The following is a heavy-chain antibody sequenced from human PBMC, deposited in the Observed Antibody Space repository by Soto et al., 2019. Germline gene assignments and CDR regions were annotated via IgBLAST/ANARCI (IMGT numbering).Heavy chain of an antibody. D-gene: IGHD3-22*01. V-gene: IGHV1-3*01. CDR1: GYTFTSYA. Sequence: ASVKVSCKASGYTFTSYAMHWVRQAPGQRLEWMGWINAGNGNTKYSQKFQGRVTITRDTSASTAYMELSSLRSEDTAVYYCARDLDRLDYYDSSGYYDAFDIWGQGTMVTVSS. CDR3: ARDLDRLDYYDSSGYYDAFDI. J-gene: IGHJ3*02. CDR2: INAGNGNT.